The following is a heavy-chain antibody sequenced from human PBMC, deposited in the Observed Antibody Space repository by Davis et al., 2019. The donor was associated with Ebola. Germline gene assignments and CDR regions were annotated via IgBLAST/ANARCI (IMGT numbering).Heavy chain of an antibody. CDR1: GGSISSYY. CDR2: IYYTGST. V-gene: IGHV4-59*12. J-gene: IGHJ4*02. D-gene: IGHD3-3*02. Sequence: SETLSLTCTVSGGSISSYYWSWIRQPPGKGLEWIGYIYYTGSTNYNPSLKSRVTMSVDTSKNAFSLKMTSVTAADTAMYYCAKGPFVAFDWGQGTLVTVSS. CDR3: AKGPFVAFD.